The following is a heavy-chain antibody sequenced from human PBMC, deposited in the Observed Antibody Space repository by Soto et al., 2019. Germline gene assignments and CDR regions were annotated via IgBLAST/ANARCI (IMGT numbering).Heavy chain of an antibody. CDR1: GCTSSDYY. V-gene: IGHV3-11*06. CDR2: ISSSSSYT. CDR3: ARVWSDEYSSGYGRDGLDY. D-gene: IGHD3-22*01. Sequence: SLRLSCAVSGCTSSDYYRSWIRQAPGKGLEWVSYISSSSSYTNYADSVKGRFTISRDNAKNSLYLQMNSLRAEDTAVYYCARVWSDEYSSGYGRDGLDYWGQGTSVSVCS. J-gene: IGHJ4*02.